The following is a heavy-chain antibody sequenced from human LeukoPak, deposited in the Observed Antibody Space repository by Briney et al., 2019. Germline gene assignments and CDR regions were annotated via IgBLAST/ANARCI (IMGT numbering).Heavy chain of an antibody. J-gene: IGHJ5*02. D-gene: IGHD3-10*01. CDR2: IDPSGGIT. CDR1: AYTFSSYL. CDR3: ARDLGLRGVTNWFDP. Sequence: ASVKVSCKASAYTFSSYLIHWVRQAPGQGLEWMGIIDPSGGITAYAQKFQGRVTMTRDTSTSTVYMELSSLRSEDTAVYYCARDLGLRGVTNWFDPWGQGTLVTVSS. V-gene: IGHV1-46*01.